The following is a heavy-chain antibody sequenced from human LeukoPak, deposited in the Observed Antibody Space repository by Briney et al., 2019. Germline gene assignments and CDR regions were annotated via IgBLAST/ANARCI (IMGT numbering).Heavy chain of an antibody. D-gene: IGHD1-26*01. Sequence: ASVKVSCKASGYTFTGYYMHWVRQAPGQGLEWMGRVNPHDGGTKYALSFPGRLTLTRDTSTSTAYMELGSLRSDDTAIFFCAREGLVSGFTLGQPFDHWGQGTLVTASS. V-gene: IGHV1-2*06. J-gene: IGHJ5*02. CDR1: GYTFTGYY. CDR3: AREGLVSGFTLGQPFDH. CDR2: VNPHDGGT.